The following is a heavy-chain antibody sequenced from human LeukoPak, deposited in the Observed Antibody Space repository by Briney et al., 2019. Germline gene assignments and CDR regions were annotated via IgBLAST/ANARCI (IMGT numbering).Heavy chain of an antibody. D-gene: IGHD2-15*01. CDR3: ARIPSVVAASTPWYFDY. V-gene: IGHV5-51*01. CDR1: GYSFTSYW. CDR2: IYPGDSDT. J-gene: IGHJ4*02. Sequence: KPGESLKISCKGSGYSFTSYWIGWVRQMPGKGLEWMGIIYPGDSDTRYSPSFQGQVTISADKSISTAYLQWSSLKASDTVMYYCARIPSVVAASTPWYFDYWGQGTLVTVSS.